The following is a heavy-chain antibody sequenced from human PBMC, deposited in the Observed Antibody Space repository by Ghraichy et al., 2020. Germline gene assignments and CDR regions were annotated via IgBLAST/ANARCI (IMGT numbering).Heavy chain of an antibody. D-gene: IGHD6-19*01. Sequence: GGSLRLSCAASGFTFSNYAMSWVRQAPGKGLEYVSSISGSAISTYYADPVKGRFTISRDNSKNTLYLQMNSLRSEDTAVYYCAKVHSSGWYQVKSGPFDYCGQGILATVSS. CDR2: ISGSAIST. J-gene: IGHJ4*02. CDR1: GFTFSNYA. CDR3: AKVHSSGWYQVKSGPFDY. V-gene: IGHV3-23*01.